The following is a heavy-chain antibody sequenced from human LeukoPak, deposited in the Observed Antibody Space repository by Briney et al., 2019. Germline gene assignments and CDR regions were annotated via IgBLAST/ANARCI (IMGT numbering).Heavy chain of an antibody. D-gene: IGHD2/OR15-2a*01. V-gene: IGHV3-21*01. Sequence: GGSLRLSCAASGFTFSSYSMNWVRQAPGKGLEWVSSISSSSYIYYADSVKGRFTISRDNAKNSLYLQMNSLRAEDTAVYYCARGTRLLGYFDYWGQGTLVTVSS. J-gene: IGHJ4*02. CDR1: GFTFSSYS. CDR2: ISSSSYI. CDR3: ARGTRLLGYFDY.